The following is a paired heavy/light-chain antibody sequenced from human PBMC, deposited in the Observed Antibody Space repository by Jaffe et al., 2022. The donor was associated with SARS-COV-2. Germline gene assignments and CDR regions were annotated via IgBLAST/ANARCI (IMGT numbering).Light chain of an antibody. V-gene: IGKV1-39*01. J-gene: IGKJ5*01. CDR2: AAS. Sequence: DIQMTQSPSSLSASVGDRVTITCRASQTISNYLNWYQHKPGTAPKLLIFAASNLQTGVPSRFSGSGSGTDFTLTISSLQPEDFATYYCQQTYITPPITFGQGTRLEIK. CDR1: QTISNY. CDR3: QQTYITPPIT.
Heavy chain of an antibody. D-gene: IGHD3-16*01. J-gene: IGHJ4*02. V-gene: IGHV3-30-3*01. CDR2: ISNDGSRQ. CDR1: GFTFSGNA. Sequence: QVQLVESGGGVAQPGRSLRLSCEASGFTFSGNAMHWVRQAPGKGLEWVAVISNDGSRQHYADSVKGRFTISRDNSRNTLYVEMSSLRAEDTAVYYCARGSGSYDYFDHWGQGSPVTVSS. CDR3: ARGSGSYDYFDH.